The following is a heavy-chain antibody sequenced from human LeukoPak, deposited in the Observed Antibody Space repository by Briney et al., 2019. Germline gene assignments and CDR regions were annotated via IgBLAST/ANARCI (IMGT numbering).Heavy chain of an antibody. CDR3: ASGPLVSTVENYFDY. J-gene: IGHJ4*02. D-gene: IGHD4-23*01. Sequence: GASVKVSCKASGYTFTGYYMHWVRQAPGQGLEWMGWINPNSGGTNYAQKFQGRVTMTRDTSISTAYMELSRLRSDDTAVYYCASGPLVSTVENYFDYWGQGTLVPVSS. CDR2: INPNSGGT. V-gene: IGHV1-2*02. CDR1: GYTFTGYY.